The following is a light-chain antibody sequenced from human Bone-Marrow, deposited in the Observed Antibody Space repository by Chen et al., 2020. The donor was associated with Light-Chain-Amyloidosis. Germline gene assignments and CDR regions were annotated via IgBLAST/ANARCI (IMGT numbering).Light chain of an antibody. J-gene: IGKJ4*01. Sequence: EIVLTQSPGTLSLSPGEGANLSCRASQTISSNYLTWYQQKFGQAPRLLIYGSSSRATGIPDRFTGSGSGTDFTLTINRLEPEDFAMYYCQQYGTSPLTVGAGTKVQIK. CDR3: QQYGTSPLT. CDR2: GSS. V-gene: IGKV3-20*01. CDR1: QTISSNY.